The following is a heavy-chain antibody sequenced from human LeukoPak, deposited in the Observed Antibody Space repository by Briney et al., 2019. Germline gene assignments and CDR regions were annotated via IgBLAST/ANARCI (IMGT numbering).Heavy chain of an antibody. Sequence: GGSLRLSCAASGFTFSSYGMHWVRQAPGKGLEWVAVISYDGSNKYYADSVKGRFTIPRDNSKNTLYLQMNSLRAEDTAVYYCAKAALWFDVWGQGTTVTVSS. CDR1: GFTFSSYG. V-gene: IGHV3-30*18. D-gene: IGHD3-10*01. J-gene: IGHJ6*02. CDR2: ISYDGSNK. CDR3: AKAALWFDV.